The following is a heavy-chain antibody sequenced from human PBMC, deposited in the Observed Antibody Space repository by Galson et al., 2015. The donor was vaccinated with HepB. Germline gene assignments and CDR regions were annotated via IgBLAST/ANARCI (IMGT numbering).Heavy chain of an antibody. J-gene: IGHJ5*02. CDR3: ARGALVVAVGATQNNWFDP. D-gene: IGHD2-15*01. Sequence: SVKVSCKASGYTFSTYSIAWVRQAPGQGLEWMGWISPYNHYTNYTQKLQGRVTMTTDTSTSTAHMELRSLRSDDTAVYYCARGALVVAVGATQNNWFDPWGQGTLVTVSS. CDR2: ISPYNHYT. CDR1: GYTFSTYS. V-gene: IGHV1-18*01.